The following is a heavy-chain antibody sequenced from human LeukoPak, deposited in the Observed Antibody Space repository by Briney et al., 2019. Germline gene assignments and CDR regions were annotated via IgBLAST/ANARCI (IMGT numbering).Heavy chain of an antibody. CDR2: IKQDGSEK. J-gene: IGHJ4*02. V-gene: IGHV3-7*01. CDR3: ARARSGITFGGVIAAVFDC. CDR1: GFTFSSYW. Sequence: GGSLRLSCAASGFTFSSYWMSWVRQAPGKGLEWVANIKQDGSEKFYVGSVKGRFTISRDNAKNPLCLQMNSLRAEDTAVYYCARARSGITFGGVIAAVFDCWGQGTLVTVSS. D-gene: IGHD3-16*02.